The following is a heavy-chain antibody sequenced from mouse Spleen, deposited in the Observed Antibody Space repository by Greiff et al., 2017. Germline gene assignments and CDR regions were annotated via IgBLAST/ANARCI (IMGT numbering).Heavy chain of an antibody. CDR2: ISSGGGNT. D-gene: IGHD1-1*01. CDR1: GFTFSSYA. V-gene: IGHV5-9*04. J-gene: IGHJ1*01. CDR3: ARRYGSTYWYFDV. Sequence: EVKLVESGGGLVKLGGSLKLSCAASGFTFSSYAMSWVRQTPEKRLEWVATISSGGGNTYYPDSVKGRFTISRDNAKNTLYLQMSSLKSEDTAMYYCARRYGSTYWYFDVWGAGTTVTVSS.